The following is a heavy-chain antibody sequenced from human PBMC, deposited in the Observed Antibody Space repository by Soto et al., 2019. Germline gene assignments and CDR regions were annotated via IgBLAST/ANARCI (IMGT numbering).Heavy chain of an antibody. CDR2: IIPIFGTA. Sequence: ASVKVSCKASGGTFSSYAISWVRQAPGQGLEWMGGIIPIFGTANYAQKFRGRVTITADKSTSTAYMELSSLRSEDTAVYYCARDQGQYQLLSGSALYGMDVWGQGTTVTVSS. D-gene: IGHD2-2*01. J-gene: IGHJ6*02. V-gene: IGHV1-69*06. CDR1: GGTFSSYA. CDR3: ARDQGQYQLLSGSALYGMDV.